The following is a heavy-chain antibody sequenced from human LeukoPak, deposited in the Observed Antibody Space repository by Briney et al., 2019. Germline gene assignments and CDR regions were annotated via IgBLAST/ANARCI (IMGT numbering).Heavy chain of an antibody. Sequence: PSETLSLTCTVSGGSISSYYWSWIRQPPGKGLEWIGYIYYSGSTNYNPSLKSRVTISVDTSKNQFSLKLSSMTAADTAVYYCARRDDYGDWPFDYWGQGTLVTVSS. CDR2: IYYSGST. V-gene: IGHV4-59*01. J-gene: IGHJ4*02. D-gene: IGHD4-17*01. CDR3: ARRDDYGDWPFDY. CDR1: GGSISSYY.